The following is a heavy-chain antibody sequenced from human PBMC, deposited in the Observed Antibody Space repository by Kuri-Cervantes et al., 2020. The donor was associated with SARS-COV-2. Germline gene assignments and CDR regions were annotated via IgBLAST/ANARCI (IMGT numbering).Heavy chain of an antibody. D-gene: IGHD3-16*01. CDR1: GTAFSSFA. CDR3: ASRMGDLTSYTWYKWFDP. Sequence: SVKVSCKASGTAFSSFAINWVRQAPGQGLEWMGGTIPIFGSPIYAQKFQGRLSITADESTSSVHMELSSLSPQDTAIYYCASRMGDLTSYTWYKWFDPWGQGTLVTVSS. V-gene: IGHV1-69*13. CDR2: TIPIFGSP. J-gene: IGHJ5*02.